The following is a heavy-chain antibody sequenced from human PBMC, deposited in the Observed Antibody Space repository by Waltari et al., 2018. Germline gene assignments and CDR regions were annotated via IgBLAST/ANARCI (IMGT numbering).Heavy chain of an antibody. J-gene: IGHJ4*02. D-gene: IGHD4-17*01. CDR1: GFTFSSYS. CDR3: AREPPYADYAFDS. V-gene: IGHV3-48*04. Sequence: EVQLVESGGGLVQPGGSLRLSCAASGFTFSSYSMNWVRQAPGKGLEWVSFINSGSSSIFYAGSVKGRFTISRDNAKNSLYLQMNSLRAKDTAVYYCAREPPYADYAFDSWGQGSLVTVSS. CDR2: INSGSSSI.